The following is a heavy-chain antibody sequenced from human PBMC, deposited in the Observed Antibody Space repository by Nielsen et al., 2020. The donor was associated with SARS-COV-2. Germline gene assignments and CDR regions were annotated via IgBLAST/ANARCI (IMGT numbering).Heavy chain of an antibody. CDR3: AKGRGSSGPKNYMDV. J-gene: IGHJ6*03. D-gene: IGHD6-19*01. V-gene: IGHV3-23*01. CDR2: ISGSGGST. Sequence: GESLKISCAASGFTFSSYAMSWVRQAPGKGLEWVSAISGSGGSTYYADSVKGRFTISRDNSKNTLYLQMNSLRAEDTAVYYCAKGRGSSGPKNYMDVWGKGTTVTVSS. CDR1: GFTFSSYA.